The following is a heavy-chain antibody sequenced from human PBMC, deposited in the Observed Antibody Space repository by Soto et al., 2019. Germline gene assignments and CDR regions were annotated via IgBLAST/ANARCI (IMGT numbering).Heavy chain of an antibody. CDR1: GFTVSSNY. CDR3: ARNTQDSSGYYMPLNWFDP. J-gene: IGHJ5*02. CDR2: IYSGGST. D-gene: IGHD3-22*01. V-gene: IGHV3-66*01. Sequence: GGSLRLSCAASGFTVSSNYMSWVRQAPGKGLEWVSVIYSGGSTYYADSVKGRFTISRDNSKNTLYLQMNSLRAEDTAVYYCARNTQDSSGYYMPLNWFDPWGQGTLVTVSS.